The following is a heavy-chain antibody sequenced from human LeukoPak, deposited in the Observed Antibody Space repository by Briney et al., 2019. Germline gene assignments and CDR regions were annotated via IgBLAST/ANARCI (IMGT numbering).Heavy chain of an antibody. CDR3: ARDHSSSWYYLFDY. Sequence: ASVKVSCKASGYTFTGYYMHWVRQAPGQGLEWMGWINPNSGGTNYAQKFQGRVTMTGDTSISTAYMELSRLRSDDTAVYYCARDHSSSWYYLFDYWGQGTLVTVSS. J-gene: IGHJ4*02. CDR2: INPNSGGT. V-gene: IGHV1-2*02. CDR1: GYTFTGYY. D-gene: IGHD6-13*01.